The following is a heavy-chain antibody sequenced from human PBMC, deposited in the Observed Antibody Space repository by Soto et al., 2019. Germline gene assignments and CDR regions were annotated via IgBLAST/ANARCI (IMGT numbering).Heavy chain of an antibody. J-gene: IGHJ4*02. CDR1: DASMKSSGQY. CDR2: VSDSGST. Sequence: PSETLSLTCTVSDASMKSSGQYWSWIRQPPGKALEWIGSVSDSGSTYYNLSLKSRVTISVDKSKNQFSLTLTSVTAADTAVYFCARHRMRDWLVFNPPASFDSWGQGLLVTVAS. D-gene: IGHD6-19*01. V-gene: IGHV4-39*01. CDR3: ARHRMRDWLVFNPPASFDS.